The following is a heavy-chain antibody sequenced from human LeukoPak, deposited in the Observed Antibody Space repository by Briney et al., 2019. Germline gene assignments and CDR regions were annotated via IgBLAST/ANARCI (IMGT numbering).Heavy chain of an antibody. J-gene: IGHJ3*02. D-gene: IGHD2-15*01. CDR1: GFTVSSNY. CDR2: IYSGGST. CDR3: ARVGGSIVVVDAFDI. V-gene: IGHV3-53*01. Sequence: GGSLRLSCAASGFTVSSNYMSWVRQAPGNGLERVSVIYSGGSTYYADSVKGRFTISRDNSKNTLYLQMNSLRAEDTAVYYCARVGGSIVVVDAFDIWGQGTMVTVSS.